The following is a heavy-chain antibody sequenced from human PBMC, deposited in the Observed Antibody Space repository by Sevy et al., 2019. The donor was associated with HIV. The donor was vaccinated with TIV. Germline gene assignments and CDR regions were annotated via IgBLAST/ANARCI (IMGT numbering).Heavy chain of an antibody. CDR1: GFSFSIHS. J-gene: IGHJ4*02. Sequence: GGSLRLSCKASGFSFSIHSMHWVRQAPGKGLEWVSFILHDGSRQDYADSVKGRFIISRDNSKNTVYLEMSGLRPEDTATYYCARDSNVYDSGGSLDSWGQGTLVTVSS. V-gene: IGHV3-30*04. CDR3: ARDSNVYDSGGSLDS. D-gene: IGHD6-25*01. CDR2: ILHDGSRQ.